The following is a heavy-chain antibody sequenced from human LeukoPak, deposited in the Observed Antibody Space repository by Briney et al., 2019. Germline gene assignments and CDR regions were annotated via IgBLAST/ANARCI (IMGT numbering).Heavy chain of an antibody. CDR1: GGSISSYY. J-gene: IGHJ4*02. D-gene: IGHD3-10*01. CDR2: IYTSGST. Sequence: SETLSLTCTVSGGSISSYYWSWIRQPAGKGLEWIGRIYTSGSTNYNPSLKSRVTMSVDTSKNQFSLKLSSVTAADTAVYYCARDQYYYGSGSYGLDYWGQGTLVTVSS. V-gene: IGHV4-4*07. CDR3: ARDQYYYGSGSYGLDY.